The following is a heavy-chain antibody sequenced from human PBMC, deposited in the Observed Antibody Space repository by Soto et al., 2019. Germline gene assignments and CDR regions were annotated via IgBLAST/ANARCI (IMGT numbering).Heavy chain of an antibody. Sequence: GASVKVSCKASGYTFTSYGLSWVRQAPGQGLEWMGWISAYNGNTKYAQKVQDRVTMTTDTPTNTAYMELRSLRSDDTAVYYCVREEEVPRGVVSLAYWGQGTLVTVS. J-gene: IGHJ4*02. CDR3: VREEEVPRGVVSLAY. CDR1: GYTFTSYG. V-gene: IGHV1-18*01. CDR2: ISAYNGNT. D-gene: IGHD3-10*01.